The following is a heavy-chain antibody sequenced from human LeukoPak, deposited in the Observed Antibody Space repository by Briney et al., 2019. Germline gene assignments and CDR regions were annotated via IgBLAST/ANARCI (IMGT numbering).Heavy chain of an antibody. CDR1: GFTFSSYS. CDR2: ITSSSSYI. CDR3: ARDLVGPGEVGPYYFDY. Sequence: NPGGSLRLSCAASGFTFSSYSMDWVRQAPGKGLEWVSTITSSSSYIYYADSVRGRFTISGDNAKNSLYLQMNSLRAEDTAVYYCARDLVGPGEVGPYYFDYWGQGTLVTVSS. D-gene: IGHD4-17*01. J-gene: IGHJ4*02. V-gene: IGHV3-21*01.